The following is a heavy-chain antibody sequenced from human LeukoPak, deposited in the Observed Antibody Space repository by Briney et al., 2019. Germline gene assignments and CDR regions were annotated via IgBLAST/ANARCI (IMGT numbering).Heavy chain of an antibody. CDR3: GKEGGA. J-gene: IGHJ5*02. CDR1: GFTFSSYA. Sequence: HAGGSLRLSCAASGFTFSSYAMSWVRQAPGKGLEWVSAISGSGGSTYYADSLGGRFTISRDNSKDMVYLQMNSLKVEDTATYYCGKEGGAWGQGTKVTVSS. D-gene: IGHD3-16*01. CDR2: ISGSGGST. V-gene: IGHV3-23*01.